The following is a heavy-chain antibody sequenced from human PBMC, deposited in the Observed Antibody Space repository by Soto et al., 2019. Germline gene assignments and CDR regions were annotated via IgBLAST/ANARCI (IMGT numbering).Heavy chain of an antibody. CDR1: GYTFTGYY. D-gene: IGHD3-9*01. J-gene: IGHJ5*02. V-gene: IGHV1-2*04. CDR3: ARADYDILTGYPAPQFDP. CDR2: INPNSGGT. Sequence: ASVKVSCKASGYTFTGYYMHWVRQAPGQGLEWMGWINPNSGGTNYAQKFQGWVTMTRDTSISTAYMELSRLRSDDTAVYYCARADYDILTGYPAPQFDPWGQGTLVTSPQ.